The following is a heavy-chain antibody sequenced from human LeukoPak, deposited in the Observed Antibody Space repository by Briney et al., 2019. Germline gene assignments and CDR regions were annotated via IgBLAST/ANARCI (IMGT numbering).Heavy chain of an antibody. Sequence: GGSLRLSCAASGFTFSSYAMSWVRQAPGKGLEWVSGISWNSVNIAYADSVKGRFTISRDNAKNSLYLQMNSLGAEDTALYYCAKAPHYEILTGYFDYWGQGTLVPVSS. CDR2: ISWNSVNI. CDR1: GFTFSSYA. CDR3: AKAPHYEILTGYFDY. V-gene: IGHV3-9*01. D-gene: IGHD3-9*01. J-gene: IGHJ4*02.